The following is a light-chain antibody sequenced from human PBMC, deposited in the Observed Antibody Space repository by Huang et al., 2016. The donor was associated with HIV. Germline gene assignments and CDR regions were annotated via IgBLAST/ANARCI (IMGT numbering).Light chain of an antibody. J-gene: IGKJ2*03. V-gene: IGKV3-20*01. CDR1: QSVNNHY. Sequence: EILLAQSPDTLFLSPGERATLACRASQSVNNHYLAWYQQKPGQAPRLLIYRASTRANGIPDRFSGSGSGTDFTLTISRLEPDDFAVYYCQQFGSSPPYSFGQGTKLEIK. CDR3: QQFGSSPPYS. CDR2: RAS.